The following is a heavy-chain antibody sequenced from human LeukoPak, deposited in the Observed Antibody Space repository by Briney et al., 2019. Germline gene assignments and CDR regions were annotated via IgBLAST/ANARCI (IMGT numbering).Heavy chain of an antibody. J-gene: IGHJ1*01. Sequence: GASVKVSCKASGYTFTGYYMHWVRQAPGQGLEWMGRINPNSGGTNYAQKFQGRVTMTRDTSISTAYMELSRLRSDDTAVYYCARDNGIGYCSSTSCYKHFQHWGQGTLVTVSS. CDR3: ARDNGIGYCSSTSCYKHFQH. CDR2: INPNSGGT. CDR1: GYTFTGYY. D-gene: IGHD2-2*02. V-gene: IGHV1-2*06.